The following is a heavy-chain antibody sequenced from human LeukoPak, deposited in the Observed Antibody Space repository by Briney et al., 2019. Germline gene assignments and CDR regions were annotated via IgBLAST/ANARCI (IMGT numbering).Heavy chain of an antibody. J-gene: IGHJ4*02. Sequence: GESLKISCKGSGYSFTSYWIGWVRQMPGKGLEWTGIIYPGDSDTRYSPSFQGQVTISADKSISTAYLQWSSLKASDTAMYYCARRYCSGGSCYNFDYWGQGTLVTVSS. CDR1: GYSFTSYW. CDR2: IYPGDSDT. CDR3: ARRYCSGGSCYNFDY. D-gene: IGHD2-15*01. V-gene: IGHV5-51*01.